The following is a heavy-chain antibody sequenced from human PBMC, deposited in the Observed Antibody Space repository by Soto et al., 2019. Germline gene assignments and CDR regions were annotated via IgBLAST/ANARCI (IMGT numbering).Heavy chain of an antibody. Sequence: SETLSLTCAVYGGSFSGYYWSWIRQPPGKGLEWIGEINHSGSTNYNPSLKSRVTISVDTSKNQFSLKLSSVTAADTAVYYCARGPWQFDYWGQGTLVTVSS. CDR2: INHSGST. V-gene: IGHV4-34*01. CDR3: ARGPWQFDY. CDR1: GGSFSGYY. J-gene: IGHJ4*02.